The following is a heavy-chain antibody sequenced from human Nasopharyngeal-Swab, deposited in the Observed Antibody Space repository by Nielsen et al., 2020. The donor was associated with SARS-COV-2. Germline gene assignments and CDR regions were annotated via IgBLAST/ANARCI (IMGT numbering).Heavy chain of an antibody. CDR3: ARDDSITIFGVVIEFSGMDV. CDR2: INTNTGNP. V-gene: IGHV7-4-1*02. J-gene: IGHJ6*02. D-gene: IGHD3-3*01. Sequence: ASVKVSCKASGYTFTSYAMNWVRQAPGQGLEWMGWINTNTGNPTYAQGFTGRFVFSLDTSVSTAYLQISSLKAEDTAAYYCARDDSITIFGVVIEFSGMDVWGQGTTVTVSS. CDR1: GYTFTSYA.